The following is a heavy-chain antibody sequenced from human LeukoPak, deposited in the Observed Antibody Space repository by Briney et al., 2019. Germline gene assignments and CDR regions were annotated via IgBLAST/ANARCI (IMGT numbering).Heavy chain of an antibody. V-gene: IGHV3-23*01. J-gene: IGHJ4*02. CDR1: GCTFSSYA. Sequence: GSLRLSCAASGCTFSSYAMSWVRQAPGKGLEWVSAISGSGGSTYYADSVKGRFTISRDNSKNTLYLQMNSLRAEDTAVYYCAKATGTFYYFDYWGQGTLVTVSS. CDR2: ISGSGGST. D-gene: IGHD1-1*01. CDR3: AKATGTFYYFDY.